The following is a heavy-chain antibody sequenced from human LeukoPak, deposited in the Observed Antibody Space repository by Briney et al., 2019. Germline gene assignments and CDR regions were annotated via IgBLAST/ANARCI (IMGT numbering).Heavy chain of an antibody. V-gene: IGHV3-53*01. CDR1: GFTVSSNY. Sequence: GGSLRLSCAVPGFTVSSNYMSWVRQAPGKGLEWVSVIYSGGSTYYADSVKGRFTISRDNSKNTLYLQMNSLRAEDTAVYYCARGVKTTVTNWGQGTLVTVSS. CDR2: IYSGGST. CDR3: ARGVKTTVTN. J-gene: IGHJ4*02. D-gene: IGHD4-17*01.